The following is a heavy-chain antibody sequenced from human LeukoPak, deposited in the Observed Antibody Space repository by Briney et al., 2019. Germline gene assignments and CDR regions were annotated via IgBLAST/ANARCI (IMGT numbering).Heavy chain of an antibody. V-gene: IGHV4-39*01. J-gene: IGHJ5*02. D-gene: IGHD3-10*01. CDR1: GGSISSSSYY. CDR3: ARNYYGSVINWFDP. CDR2: FYHGGST. Sequence: SETLSLTCTVSGGSISSSSYYWGWIRQPPGKGLEWIGTFYHGGSTYYNPSLKSRVTISVDTSKIQFSLKLSSVTAADTAVYYCARNYYGSVINWFDPWGQGTLVTVSS.